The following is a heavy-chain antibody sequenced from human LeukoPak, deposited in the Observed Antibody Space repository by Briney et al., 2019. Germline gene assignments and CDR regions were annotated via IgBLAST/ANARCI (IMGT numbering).Heavy chain of an antibody. CDR3: ARGSQDSNHYYYYYMDV. CDR2: ISAYNGNT. Sequence: ASVKVSCKASGYTFTSYGISWVRQAPRQGLEWMGWISAYNGNTNYAQKLQGRVTMTTDTSTSTAYMELRSLRSDDTAVYYCARGSQDSNHYYYYYMDVWGKGTTVTVSS. D-gene: IGHD4-11*01. J-gene: IGHJ6*03. V-gene: IGHV1-18*01. CDR1: GYTFTSYG.